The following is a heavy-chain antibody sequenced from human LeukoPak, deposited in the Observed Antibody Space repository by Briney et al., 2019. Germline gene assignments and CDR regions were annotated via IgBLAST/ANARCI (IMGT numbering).Heavy chain of an antibody. CDR3: ARHPGVTVLRYFDWLPAPRYYFDY. CDR2: IYYSGST. D-gene: IGHD3-9*01. J-gene: IGHJ4*02. Sequence: SETLSLTCTDSGGSISSHYWSWIRQPPGKGLEWIGYIYYSGSTNYNPSLQSRATISVDTSKNQFSRKLRSLTAADTAVYYCARHPGVTVLRYFDWLPAPRYYFDYWGQGTLVTVSS. V-gene: IGHV4-59*11. CDR1: GGSISSHY.